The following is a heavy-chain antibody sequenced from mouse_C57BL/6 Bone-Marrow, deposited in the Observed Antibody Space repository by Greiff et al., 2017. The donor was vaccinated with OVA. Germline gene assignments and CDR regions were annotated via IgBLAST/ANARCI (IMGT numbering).Heavy chain of an antibody. CDR2: IYPGSGNT. CDR1: GYTFTDYY. Sequence: QVQLQQSGAELVRPGASVKLSCKASGYTFTDYYINWVKQRPGQGLEWIARIYPGSGNTYYNEKFKGKATLTAEKSSSTAYMQLSSLTSEDSAVYFCARDTGVPRYFDVWGTGTTVTVSS. CDR3: ARDTGVPRYFDV. D-gene: IGHD4-1*01. J-gene: IGHJ1*03. V-gene: IGHV1-76*01.